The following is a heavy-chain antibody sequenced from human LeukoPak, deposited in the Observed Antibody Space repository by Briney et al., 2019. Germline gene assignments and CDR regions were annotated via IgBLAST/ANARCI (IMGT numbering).Heavy chain of an antibody. D-gene: IGHD3-10*01. CDR3: ARGGYCYGSGSYYKPSYYYYGMDV. CDR2: INHSGST. Sequence: SETLSLTCAVYGGSFSGYYWSWIRQPPGKGLEWIGEINHSGSTNYNPSLKSRVTISVDTSKNQFSLKLSSVTAADTAVYYCARGGYCYGSGSYYKPSYYYYGMDVWGQGTTVTVSS. V-gene: IGHV4-34*01. J-gene: IGHJ6*02. CDR1: GGSFSGYY.